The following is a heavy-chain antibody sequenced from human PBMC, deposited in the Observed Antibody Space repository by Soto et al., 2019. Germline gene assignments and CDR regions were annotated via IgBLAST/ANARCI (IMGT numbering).Heavy chain of an antibody. V-gene: IGHV4-59*08. CDR1: GGPISNYY. CDR3: ARRVPDVNWFDP. J-gene: IGHJ5*02. CDR2: IYYSGST. Sequence: LSLTCTVSGGPISNYYWSWIRQPPGKGLEWIGYIYYSGSTNYNPSLKSRVTISVDTSKNQFSLKLSSVTAADTAVYYCARRVPDVNWFDPWGQGTLVTVSS.